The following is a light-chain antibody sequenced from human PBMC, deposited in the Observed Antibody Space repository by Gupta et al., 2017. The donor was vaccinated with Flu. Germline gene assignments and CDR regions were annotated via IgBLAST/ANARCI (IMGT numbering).Light chain of an antibody. CDR1: NIGSKS. J-gene: IGLJ2*01. CDR3: QVWDSSSDHPV. V-gene: IGLV3-21*02. CDR2: DNN. Sequence: SYVLTQPPSVSVAPGQTARITCGGNNIGSKSVHWYQQKPGQAPVLVLYDNNDRPSGIPERFSGSNSGNTATLTISRVEAGGEADYYCQVWDSSSDHPVFGGETKLTVL.